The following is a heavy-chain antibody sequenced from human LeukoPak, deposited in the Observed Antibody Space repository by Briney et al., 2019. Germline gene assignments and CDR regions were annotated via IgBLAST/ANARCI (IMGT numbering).Heavy chain of an antibody. V-gene: IGHV1-69*13. J-gene: IGHJ6*03. CDR1: GGTFSSYA. D-gene: IGHD2-8*01. CDR2: IIPIFGTA. Sequence: ASVKVSCKASGGTFSSYAISWVRQAPGQGLEWMGGIIPIFGTANYAQKCQGRVTITADESTSTAYMELSTLRSEDTAVYYCATSVWPPYYYYYYMDVWGKGTTVTVSS. CDR3: ATSVWPPYYYYYYMDV.